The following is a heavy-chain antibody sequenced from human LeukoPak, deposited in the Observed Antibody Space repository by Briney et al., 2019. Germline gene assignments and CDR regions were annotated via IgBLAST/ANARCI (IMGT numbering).Heavy chain of an antibody. Sequence: GGSLRLSCAASGFTFSSYWMSWVRQAPGKGLEWVANIKQDGSEKYYVDSVKGRFTISRDNAKNSLYLQMNSLRAEDTAVYYCARHLWGGLWFGDYWGQGTLVTVSS. CDR3: ARHLWGGLWFGDY. J-gene: IGHJ4*02. D-gene: IGHD3-10*01. V-gene: IGHV3-7*01. CDR1: GFTFSSYW. CDR2: IKQDGSEK.